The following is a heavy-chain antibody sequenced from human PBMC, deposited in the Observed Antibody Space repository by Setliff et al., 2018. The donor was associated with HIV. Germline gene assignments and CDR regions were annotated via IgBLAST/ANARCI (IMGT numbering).Heavy chain of an antibody. J-gene: IGHJ5*02. CDR3: ARVPSAGVRGRPDLYHWFDP. D-gene: IGHD3-3*01. CDR1: GGSISSYY. Sequence: SETLSLTCTVSGGSISSYYWNWIRQPPGKGLEWIGYIETTGTVNYSPSLKSRVSISLDPSRSQFSLTLRSVTAADTAVYYCARVPSAGVRGRPDLYHWFDPWGQGTLVTVSS. V-gene: IGHV4-4*08. CDR2: IETTGTV.